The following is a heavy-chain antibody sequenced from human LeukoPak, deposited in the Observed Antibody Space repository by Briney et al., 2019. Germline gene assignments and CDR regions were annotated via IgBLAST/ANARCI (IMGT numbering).Heavy chain of an antibody. CDR2: IIPIFGTA. J-gene: IGHJ6*03. D-gene: IGHD5-18*01. Sequence: SVKVSCKASGGTFSSYAISWVRQAPGQGLEWMGGIIPIFGTANYAQKFQGRVTITADESTSTAYMELSSLRSEDTAVYYCARGGGFSYGDRYYYYYMDVWGKGTTVTISS. V-gene: IGHV1-69*13. CDR1: GGTFSSYA. CDR3: ARGGGFSYGDRYYYYYMDV.